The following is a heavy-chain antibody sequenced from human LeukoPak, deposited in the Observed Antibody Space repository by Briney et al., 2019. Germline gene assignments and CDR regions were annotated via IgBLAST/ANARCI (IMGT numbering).Heavy chain of an antibody. D-gene: IGHD6-13*01. CDR2: IFYSGST. Sequence: RSSETLSLTCTVSGGSISTSSYYWGWVRQPPGKGLEWIGNIFYSGSTYYSPSLKSRVTISVDTSKNQFSLKLSSVTAADTAVYYCARVERIAAAGTPWFDPWGQGTLVTVSS. CDR3: ARVERIAAAGTPWFDP. CDR1: GGSISTSSYY. V-gene: IGHV4-39*07. J-gene: IGHJ5*02.